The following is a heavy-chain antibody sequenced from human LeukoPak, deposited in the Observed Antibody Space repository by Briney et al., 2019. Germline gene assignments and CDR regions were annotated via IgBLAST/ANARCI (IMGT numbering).Heavy chain of an antibody. CDR3: AKDLAYCSSTSCSG. Sequence: SETLSLTCTVSGGSINSQYWSWIRQPAGKGLEWIGRMYTNGESDYNPSLKSWVTMSVDTSRKQFSLKLNSMTAADTAVYYCAKDLAYCSSTSCSGRGQGTLVTVSS. CDR1: GGSINSQY. J-gene: IGHJ1*01. V-gene: IGHV4-4*07. CDR2: MYTNGES. D-gene: IGHD2-2*01.